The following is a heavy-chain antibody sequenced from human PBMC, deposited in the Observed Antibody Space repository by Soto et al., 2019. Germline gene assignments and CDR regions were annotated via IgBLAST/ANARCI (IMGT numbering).Heavy chain of an antibody. V-gene: IGHV3-11*06. D-gene: IGHD1-1*01. J-gene: IGHJ4*02. Sequence: LRLSCAASGFTFSDYYMTWIRQPPGKGLEWVSYISSRGSDTDYADSVKGRFTISRDNAKNTLFVEMKNLRGEDSAVYYCVRGTPTGTDPMGTWGQGXVVTVYS. CDR3: VRGTPTGTDPMGT. CDR2: ISSRGSDT. CDR1: GFTFSDYY.